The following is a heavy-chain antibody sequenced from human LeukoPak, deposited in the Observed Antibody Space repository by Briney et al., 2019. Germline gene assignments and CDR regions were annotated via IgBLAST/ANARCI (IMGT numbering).Heavy chain of an antibody. CDR2: IKQDGSEK. V-gene: IGHV3-7*01. CDR1: GFTFSSYW. Sequence: AGGSLRLSCAASGFTFSSYWMSWVRQAPGKGLECVANIKQDGSEKYYVDSVKGRFTISRDNAKNSLYLQMNSLRAEDTAVYYCATHRKKYDYVWGSSRPKYFDYWGQGTLVTVSS. CDR3: ATHRKKYDYVWGSSRPKYFDY. D-gene: IGHD3-16*02. J-gene: IGHJ4*02.